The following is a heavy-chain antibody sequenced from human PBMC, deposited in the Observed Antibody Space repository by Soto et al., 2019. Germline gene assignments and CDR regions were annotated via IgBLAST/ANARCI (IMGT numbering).Heavy chain of an antibody. V-gene: IGHV1-18*01. CDR2: ISAYNGNT. CDR1: GYTFTSYC. J-gene: IGHJ3*02. D-gene: IGHD6-19*01. Sequence: ASVKVSCKASGYTFTSYCISWVRQAPGQGLEWMGWISAYNGNTNYAQKLQGRVTMTTDTSTSTAYMELRSLRSDDTAVYYCASAVAGTHDAFDIWGQGTMVTVSS. CDR3: ASAVAGTHDAFDI.